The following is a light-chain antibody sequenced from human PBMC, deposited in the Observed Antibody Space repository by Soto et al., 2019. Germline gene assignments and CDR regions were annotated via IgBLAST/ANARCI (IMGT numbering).Light chain of an antibody. CDR3: QQYGSSPRT. CDR1: QSVSSSY. J-gene: IGKJ1*01. CDR2: DAS. V-gene: IGKV3-20*01. Sequence: ENVLTQSPGTLSLSPGERATLSCRASQSVSSSYLAWYQQKPGQAPRLLIYDASSRATGIPDRFSGSGSGTDFTLTISRLEPEVFAVYFCQQYGSSPRTFGQGTKVDIK.